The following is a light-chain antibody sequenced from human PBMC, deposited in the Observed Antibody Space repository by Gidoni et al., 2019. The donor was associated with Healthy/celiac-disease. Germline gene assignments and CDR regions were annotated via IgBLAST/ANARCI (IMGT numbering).Light chain of an antibody. CDR3: MQGTSRPLT. V-gene: IGKV2-30*01. CDR1: QSLVISDGNTY. J-gene: IGKJ4*02. CDR2: KVS. Sequence: QSPLSLPVTLGPPASIACRSSQSLVISDGNTYLNWFQQRPDQSPRRLIYKVSNRDSGVPARFSGSGSGTDFTLKISRVEPEDFGVYYCMQGTSRPLTFXGXTKVEIK.